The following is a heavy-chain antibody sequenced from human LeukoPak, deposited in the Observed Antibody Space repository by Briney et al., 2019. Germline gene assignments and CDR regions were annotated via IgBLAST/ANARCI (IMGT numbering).Heavy chain of an antibody. CDR1: GFTFGDYA. CDR2: ISSGGSTM. D-gene: IGHD3-22*01. V-gene: IGHV3-11*01. J-gene: IGHJ3*02. CDR3: ARESGYAFDI. Sequence: GGSLRLSCAASGFTFGDYAMSWVRQAPGKGLEWVSYISSGGSTMYYADSVKGRFTISRDNAKNSLYLQMNSLRAEDTAVYYCARESGYAFDIWGQGTMVTVSS.